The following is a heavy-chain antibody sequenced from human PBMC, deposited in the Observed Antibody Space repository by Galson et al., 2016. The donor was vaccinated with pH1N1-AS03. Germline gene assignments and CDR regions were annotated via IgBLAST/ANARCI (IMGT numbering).Heavy chain of an antibody. CDR2: IYTGGDT. Sequence: SLRLSCAVSGLSVAKNYMSWVRQAPGKGLEWVSSIYTGGDTFYTDSVKGRFTISRDNSKNTLYLQMNSLRSDDTAVYYCARVSAGLTGYYYAMDVWGQGTTVTVSS. CDR3: ARVSAGLTGYYYAMDV. CDR1: GLSVAKNY. D-gene: IGHD4/OR15-4a*01. V-gene: IGHV3-53*05. J-gene: IGHJ6*02.